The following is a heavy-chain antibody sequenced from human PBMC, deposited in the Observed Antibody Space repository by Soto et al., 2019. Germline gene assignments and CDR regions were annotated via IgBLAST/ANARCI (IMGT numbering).Heavy chain of an antibody. CDR3: ARDLSPYSDYYDESTSETWFDP. CDR1: GFTFGSYW. Sequence: GGSLRLSCAASGFTFGSYWMSWVRQAPGKGLEWLATIKMDASEKKYVDSVKGRFTMSRDNAKNSLYLQMSSLRAEDTALYYCARDLSPYSDYYDESTSETWFDPWGQGTLVTVSS. D-gene: IGHD3-16*01. J-gene: IGHJ5*02. CDR2: IKMDASEK. V-gene: IGHV3-7*03.